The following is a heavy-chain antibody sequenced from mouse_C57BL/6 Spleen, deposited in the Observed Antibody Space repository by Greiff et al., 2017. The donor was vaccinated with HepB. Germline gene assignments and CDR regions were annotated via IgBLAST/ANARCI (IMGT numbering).Heavy chain of an antibody. CDR1: GYTFTSYW. CDR2: IDPSDSYT. J-gene: IGHJ4*01. V-gene: IGHV1-69*01. Sequence: VQLQQPGAELVMPGASVKLSCKASGYTFTSYWMHWVKQRPGQGLEWIGEIDPSDSYTNYNQKFKGKSTLTVDKSSSTAYMQLSSLTSEDSAVYYCARGLLPYYAMDYWGQGTSVTVSS. D-gene: IGHD2-3*01. CDR3: ARGLLPYYAMDY.